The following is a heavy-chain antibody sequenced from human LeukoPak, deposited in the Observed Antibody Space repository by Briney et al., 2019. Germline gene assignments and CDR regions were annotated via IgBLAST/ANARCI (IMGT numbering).Heavy chain of an antibody. CDR2: IYYSGST. D-gene: IGHD5-12*01. Sequence: SETLSLTCTVSGGSISSGDYYWSWIRQPPGKGLEWIGYIYYSGSTYYNPSLKSRVTISVDTSKNQFSLKLSSVTAADTAVYYCAREVATISPGWFDPWGQGTLVTASS. J-gene: IGHJ5*02. CDR1: GGSISSGDYY. V-gene: IGHV4-30-4*01. CDR3: AREVATISPGWFDP.